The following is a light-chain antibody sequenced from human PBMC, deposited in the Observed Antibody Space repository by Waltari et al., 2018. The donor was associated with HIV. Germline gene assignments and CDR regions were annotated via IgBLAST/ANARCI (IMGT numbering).Light chain of an antibody. Sequence: QSVLTHPPPASGTPGQTVTTPCSGRRSNIGSNYAHCYHPLPGTAPKLLIYRNNQRPSGVPDRFSGSKSATSASLAISGLRSEDEADYYCAAWDGSLSGFWVFGGGTKLAVL. CDR2: RNN. V-gene: IGLV1-47*01. J-gene: IGLJ3*02. CDR1: RSNIGSNY. CDR3: AAWDGSLSGFWV.